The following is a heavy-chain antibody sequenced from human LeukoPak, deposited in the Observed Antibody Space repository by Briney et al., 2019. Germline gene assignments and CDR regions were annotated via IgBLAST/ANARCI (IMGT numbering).Heavy chain of an antibody. V-gene: IGHV1-2*02. CDR1: GYTFTVYY. CDR3: ARDFEATVDY. CDR2: INPNSGGS. J-gene: IGHJ4*02. D-gene: IGHD5-12*01. Sequence: ASVKVSCKASGYTFTVYYMHWVRQAPGQGLEWMGWINPNSGGSNYAQKFQGRVTMTRDTSISTAYMELSRLRSDDTAVFYCARDFEATVDYWGQGTLVTVSS.